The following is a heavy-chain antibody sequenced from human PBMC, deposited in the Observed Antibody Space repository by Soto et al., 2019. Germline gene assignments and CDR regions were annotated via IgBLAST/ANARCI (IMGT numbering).Heavy chain of an antibody. CDR3: ARDGEIRYNRNDAPGDLWSDP. J-gene: IGHJ5*02. D-gene: IGHD1-20*01. CDR1: GFTFSSYD. V-gene: IGHV3-13*01. CDR2: IGTAGDT. Sequence: EVQLVESGGGLVQPGGSLRLSCAASGFTFSSYDMHWVRQATGKGLEWVSAIGTAGDTYYPGSVKGRFTISSENAKNSLYLQMNNMRAKVTAVYYIARDGEIRYNRNDAPGDLWSDPWGQGTLVTVST.